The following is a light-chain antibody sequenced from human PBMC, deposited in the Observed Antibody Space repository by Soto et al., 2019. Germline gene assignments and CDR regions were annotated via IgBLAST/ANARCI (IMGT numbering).Light chain of an antibody. CDR3: QEYYTTLALT. Sequence: DIVMTQSPDSLSVSLGERATINCKSSQSVLSRSINMNYLAWYQQKPGQPPKLLIYWASTRESGVPDRFSGSGSGTDFTLTISSLQAEDVAVYYCQEYYTTLALTFGGGTKVELK. CDR2: WAS. V-gene: IGKV4-1*01. J-gene: IGKJ4*01. CDR1: QSVLSRSINMNY.